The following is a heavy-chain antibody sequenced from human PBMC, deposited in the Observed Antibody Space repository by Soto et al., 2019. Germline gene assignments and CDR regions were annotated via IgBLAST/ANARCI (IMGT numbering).Heavy chain of an antibody. V-gene: IGHV4-31*03. CDR2: IYYSGST. Sequence: SETLSLTCTVSGGSISSGGYYWSWIRQHPGKGLEWIGYIYYSGSTYYNPSLKSRVTISVDTSKNQFSLKLSSATAADTAVYYCARDLGLGDSGPLGYWGQGTLVTVSS. CDR3: ARDLGLGDSGPLGY. CDR1: GGSISSGGYY. D-gene: IGHD1-26*01. J-gene: IGHJ4*02.